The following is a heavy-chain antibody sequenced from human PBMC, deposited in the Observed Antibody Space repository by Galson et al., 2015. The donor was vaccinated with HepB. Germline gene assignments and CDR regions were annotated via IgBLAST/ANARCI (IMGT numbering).Heavy chain of an antibody. CDR2: IWYDGSNK. CDR3: ARDRRPYCSSTSCYLCY. V-gene: IGHV3-33*01. Sequence: SLRLSCAASGFTFSSYGMHWVRQAPGKGLEWVAVIWYDGSNKYYADSVKGRFTISRDNSKNTLYLQMNSLRAEDTAVYYCARDRRPYCSSTSCYLCYWGQGTLVTVSS. CDR1: GFTFSSYG. J-gene: IGHJ4*02. D-gene: IGHD2-2*01.